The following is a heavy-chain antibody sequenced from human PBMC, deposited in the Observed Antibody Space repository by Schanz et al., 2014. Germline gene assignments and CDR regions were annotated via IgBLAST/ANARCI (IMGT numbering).Heavy chain of an antibody. Sequence: VQLVDSGGGLVKPGGSLRLSCAASGFTFSSHWMHWVRQDPGKGLVWVARINSVGSNTDYADSVTGRFTISRDNAKNTLYLQMNSLRAEDTAVYYCAKGRFGELSAFDIWGQGTRVTVSS. V-gene: IGHV3-74*02. D-gene: IGHD3-10*01. CDR2: INSVGSNT. CDR3: AKGRFGELSAFDI. CDR1: GFTFSSHW. J-gene: IGHJ3*02.